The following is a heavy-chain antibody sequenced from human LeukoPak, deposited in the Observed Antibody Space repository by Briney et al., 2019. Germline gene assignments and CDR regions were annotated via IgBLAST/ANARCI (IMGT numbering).Heavy chain of an antibody. D-gene: IGHD1-7*01. Sequence: ASVKVSCKASGGTFSSYAISWVRQAPGQGLEWMGRINPNSGGTNYAQKFQGRVTMTRDTSISTAYMELSRLRSDDTAVYYCARLYNWNYFQPAGYWGQGTLVTVSS. V-gene: IGHV1-2*06. CDR1: GGTFSSYA. J-gene: IGHJ4*02. CDR2: INPNSGGT. CDR3: ARLYNWNYFQPAGY.